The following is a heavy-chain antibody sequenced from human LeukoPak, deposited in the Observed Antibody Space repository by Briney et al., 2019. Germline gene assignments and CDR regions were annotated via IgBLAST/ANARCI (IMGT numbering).Heavy chain of an antibody. V-gene: IGHV3-23*01. D-gene: IGHD5-18*01. CDR1: GFTFSSHA. Sequence: GGSLRLSCAASGFTFSSHAMSWVRQAPGKGLEWVSVISGSGGSTSYADSVKGRFTIPRDNSKNTLFLQMNSLRAEDTAVYYCARPVGYSYGGGFNSWGQGTLVTVSS. J-gene: IGHJ4*02. CDR3: ARPVGYSYGGGFNS. CDR2: ISGSGGST.